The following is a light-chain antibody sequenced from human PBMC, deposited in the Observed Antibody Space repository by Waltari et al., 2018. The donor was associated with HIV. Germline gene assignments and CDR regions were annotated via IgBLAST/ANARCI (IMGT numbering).Light chain of an antibody. J-gene: IGKJ3*01. Sequence: EIVMTQSPATLSVSPGERVTLSCRASQSVSSNLAWYQPKPGHSPRLLIYGASTRATGVPARFSGSGSVTEFTLTISSVQSEDFAVYYCQQYRNWPPGFTFGPGTKVDN. V-gene: IGKV3-15*01. CDR1: QSVSSN. CDR2: GAS. CDR3: QQYRNWPPGFT.